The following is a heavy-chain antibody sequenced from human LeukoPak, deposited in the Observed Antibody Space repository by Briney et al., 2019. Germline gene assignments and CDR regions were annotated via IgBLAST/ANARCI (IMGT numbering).Heavy chain of an antibody. J-gene: IGHJ4*02. Sequence: PSETLSLTCAVYGGSFSGYYWSWIRQPPGKGLEWIGEINHSGSTNYNPSLKSRVTISVDTSKNQFSLKLSSVTAADTAVYYCARFDYGDSAGRAGPLNYWGQGILVTVSS. V-gene: IGHV4-34*01. D-gene: IGHD4-17*01. CDR2: INHSGST. CDR1: GGSFSGYY. CDR3: ARFDYGDSAGRAGPLNY.